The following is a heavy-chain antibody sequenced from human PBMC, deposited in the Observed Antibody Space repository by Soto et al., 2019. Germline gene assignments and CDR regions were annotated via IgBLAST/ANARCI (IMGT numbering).Heavy chain of an antibody. Sequence: EVQLVESGGGLVQPGGSLRLSCAASGVTVSSNYMSWVRQAPGKGLEWVSVIYSGGSTYYADSVKGRFTISRDNSKNTRNLQMNSLRDEDTAVYYCARHGYNYGGGYFDYWGQGTLVTVSS. CDR1: GVTVSSNY. J-gene: IGHJ4*02. V-gene: IGHV3-66*04. D-gene: IGHD5-18*01. CDR2: IYSGGST. CDR3: ARHGYNYGGGYFDY.